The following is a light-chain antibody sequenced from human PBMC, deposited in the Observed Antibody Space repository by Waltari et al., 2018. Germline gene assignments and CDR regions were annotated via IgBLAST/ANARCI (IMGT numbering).Light chain of an antibody. J-gene: IGLJ3*02. V-gene: IGLV1-44*01. CDR3: AAWDDTLNGWV. CDR2: SNN. CDR1: SSNIGSNT. Sequence: QSVLTQPPSASGTPGQRVTISCSGSSSNIGSNTVNWHQQLPGPAPKRLIYSNNQRPSGVPARFSGSKSGTSASLAISGLQSEDEADYYCAAWDDTLNGWVFGGGTKLTVL.